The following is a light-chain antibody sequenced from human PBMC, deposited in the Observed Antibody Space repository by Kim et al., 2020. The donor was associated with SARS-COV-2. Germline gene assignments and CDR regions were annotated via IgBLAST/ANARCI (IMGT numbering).Light chain of an antibody. V-gene: IGLV6-57*03. CDR3: QSYDTSALWV. CDR2: END. Sequence: NFMLTQPHSVSESPGKTVTISCTRGSGSIAGTYVQWSQQRPGGVPTTVIYENDQRVSGVPDRFSGSIDSSSNSAPLTISGLKTEDEADYYCQSYDTSALWVFGGGTQLTVL. J-gene: IGLJ3*02. CDR1: SGSIAGTY.